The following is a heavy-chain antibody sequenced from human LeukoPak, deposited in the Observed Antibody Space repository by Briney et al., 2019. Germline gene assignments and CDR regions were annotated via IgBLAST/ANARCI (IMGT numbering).Heavy chain of an antibody. CDR3: ARSYSSSWYYFDY. D-gene: IGHD6-13*01. V-gene: IGHV4-30-4*08. Sequence: PSETLSLTCTVSGGSISSSSYYWGWIRQPPGKGLEWIGYIYYSGSTYYNPSLKSRVTISVDTSKNQFSLKLSSVTAADTAVYYCARSYSSSWYYFDYWGQGTLVTVSS. J-gene: IGHJ4*02. CDR2: IYYSGST. CDR1: GGSISSSSYY.